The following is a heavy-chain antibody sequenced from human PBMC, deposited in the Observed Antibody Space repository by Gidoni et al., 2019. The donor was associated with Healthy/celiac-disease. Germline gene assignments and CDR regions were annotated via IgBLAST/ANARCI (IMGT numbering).Heavy chain of an antibody. CDR2: INHSGST. J-gene: IGHJ4*02. V-gene: IGHV4-34*01. CDR1: GGSFSGYY. Sequence: QVQLQPWGAGLLKPSETLSLTCAVYGGSFSGYYWSWIRQPPGKGLEWIGEINHSGSTNYNPSLKSRVTISVDTSKNQFSLKLSSVTAADTAVYYCARVTGWRGGYWGQGTLVTVSS. D-gene: IGHD3-3*01. CDR3: ARVTGWRGGY.